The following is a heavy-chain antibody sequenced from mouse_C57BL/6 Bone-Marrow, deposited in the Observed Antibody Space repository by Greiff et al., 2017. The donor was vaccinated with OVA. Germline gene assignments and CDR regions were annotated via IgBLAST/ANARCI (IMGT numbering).Heavy chain of an antibody. J-gene: IGHJ2*01. Sequence: EVQLQQSGPELVKPGASVKISCKASGYSFTGYYMNWVKQSPEKSLEWIGEINPSTGGTTYNQKFKAKATLTVDKSSSTAYMQLKGLTSEDSAVYYCARRGYYGSSLFDYWGQGTTLTVSS. V-gene: IGHV1-42*01. CDR3: ARRGYYGSSLFDY. D-gene: IGHD1-1*01. CDR1: GYSFTGYY. CDR2: INPSTGGT.